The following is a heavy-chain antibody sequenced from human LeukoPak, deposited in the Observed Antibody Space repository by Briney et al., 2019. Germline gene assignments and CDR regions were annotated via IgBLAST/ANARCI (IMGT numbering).Heavy chain of an antibody. CDR2: IYSGGST. D-gene: IGHD2/OR15-2a*01. Sequence: GGSLRLSCAASGFTVSSNYMSWVRQAPGKGLEWVSVIYSGGSTYYADSVKGRFTISRDNSKNTLYLQMNSLRAEDTAMYYCARSSFPTFPLFDYWGQGTLVTVSS. V-gene: IGHV3-66*02. CDR1: GFTVSSNY. J-gene: IGHJ4*02. CDR3: ARSSFPTFPLFDY.